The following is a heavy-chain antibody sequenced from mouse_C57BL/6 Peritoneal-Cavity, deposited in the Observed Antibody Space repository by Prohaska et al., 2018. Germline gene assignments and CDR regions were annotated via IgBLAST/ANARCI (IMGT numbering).Heavy chain of an antibody. D-gene: IGHD1-1*01. CDR2: IDPNSGGT. Sequence: CKASGYTFTSYWMHWVKQSLGRGLEWIGRIDPNSGGTKYNEKFKSKATLTVDKPASTAYMQLSSLTSEDSAVYYCVYGSEWYFGYWGQGSTLTVSS. V-gene: IGHV1-72*01. CDR1: GYTFTSYW. CDR3: VYGSEWYFGY. J-gene: IGHJ2*01.